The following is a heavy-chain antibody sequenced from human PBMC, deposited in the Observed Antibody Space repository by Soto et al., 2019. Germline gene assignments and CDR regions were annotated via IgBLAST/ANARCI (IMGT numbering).Heavy chain of an antibody. V-gene: IGHV1-69*01. J-gene: IGHJ1*01. CDR3: ARGGVYAIGYFQH. Sequence: QVQLVQSGAEVKKPGSSVKVSCTASGGTFSSYAISWVRQAPGQGLEWMGGIIPIFGTANYAQKFQGRVTITADESTNTASVELSSLRSEDRAVYYCARGGVYAIGYFQHWGQGTLVTVSS. CDR1: GGTFSSYA. D-gene: IGHD2-8*01. CDR2: IIPIFGTA.